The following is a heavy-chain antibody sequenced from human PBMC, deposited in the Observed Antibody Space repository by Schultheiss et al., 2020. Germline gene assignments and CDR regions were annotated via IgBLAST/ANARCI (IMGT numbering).Heavy chain of an antibody. V-gene: IGHV4-31*03. Sequence: LRLSCTVSGGSISSGGYYWSWIRQHPGKGLEWIGYIYYSGSTYYNPSLKSRVTISVDTSKNQFSLKLSSVTAADTAVYYCAREDPMVRGVIKSWGQGTLVTVSS. CDR1: GGSISSGGYY. CDR2: IYYSGST. CDR3: AREDPMVRGVIKS. J-gene: IGHJ4*02. D-gene: IGHD3-10*01.